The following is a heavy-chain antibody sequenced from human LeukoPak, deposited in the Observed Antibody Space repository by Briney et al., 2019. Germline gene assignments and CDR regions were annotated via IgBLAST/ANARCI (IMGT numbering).Heavy chain of an antibody. V-gene: IGHV3-48*02. J-gene: IGHJ4*02. CDR2: ISSSSSTI. CDR1: GLTFSTYS. CDR3: AREYSSSSGKALDY. Sequence: TGGPLRLSCAASGLTFSTYSMNWVRQAPGKGLEWVSYISSSSSTIYYADSVKGRFTISRDNAKNSLHLQMNTLRDEDTAVYYCAREYSSSSGKALDYWGQGTLVTVSS. D-gene: IGHD6-6*01.